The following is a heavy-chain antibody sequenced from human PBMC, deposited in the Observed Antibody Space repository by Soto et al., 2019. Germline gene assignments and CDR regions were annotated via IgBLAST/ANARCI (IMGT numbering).Heavy chain of an antibody. D-gene: IGHD6-13*01. CDR2: IYHSGST. Sequence: SETLSLTCAVSGGSISSSNWWSWVRQPPGKGLEWIGEIYHSGSTNYNPSLKSRVTISVDKSKNQFSLKLSSVTAADTAVYYCARDPGTAAAYYFDYWGQGTLFTVSS. V-gene: IGHV4-4*02. CDR3: ARDPGTAAAYYFDY. J-gene: IGHJ4*02. CDR1: GGSISSSNW.